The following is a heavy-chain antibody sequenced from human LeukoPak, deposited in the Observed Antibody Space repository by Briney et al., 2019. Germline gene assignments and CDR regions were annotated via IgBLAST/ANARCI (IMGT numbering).Heavy chain of an antibody. D-gene: IGHD4-23*01. V-gene: IGHV1-8*01. J-gene: IGHJ4*02. CDR2: MNPNSGNT. CDR3: ARVGLRWKTGDY. CDR1: GYTFTSYD. Sequence: ALVKVSCKASGYTFTSYDINWVRQATGQGLEWMGWMNPNSGNTGYAQKFQGRVTMTRNTSISTAYMELSSLRSEDTAVYYCARVGLRWKTGDYWGQGTLVTVSS.